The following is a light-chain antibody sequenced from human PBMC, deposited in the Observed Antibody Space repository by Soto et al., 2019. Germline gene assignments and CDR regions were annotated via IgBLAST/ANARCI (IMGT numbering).Light chain of an antibody. CDR3: SSYTNSRSVV. V-gene: IGLV2-14*01. J-gene: IGLJ2*01. CDR2: DVS. CDR1: SSDVGGHSS. Sequence: QSVLTQPASVSGSPGQSITISCSGTSSDVGGHSSVSWYQQHPDKAPKLMIYDVSNRPSGVSNRFSGSKSGNTASLTISGLQAEDEADYYCSSYTNSRSVVFGGGTKLTVL.